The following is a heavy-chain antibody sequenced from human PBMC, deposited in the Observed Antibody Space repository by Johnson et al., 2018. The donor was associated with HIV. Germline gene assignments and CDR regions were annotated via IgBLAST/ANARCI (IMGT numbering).Heavy chain of an antibody. J-gene: IGHJ3*02. CDR3: AKDRHDYGELDAFDI. CDR2: ISWNSGSI. Sequence: QLVESGGGLVQPGRSLRLSCAASGFTFDDYAMHWVRQAPGKGLEWVSGISWNSGSIGYADSVKGRFTISRDNAKNSLYLQMNSLRAEDTALYYCAKDRHDYGELDAFDIWGQGTMVTVSS. D-gene: IGHD4-17*01. V-gene: IGHV3-9*01. CDR1: GFTFDDYA.